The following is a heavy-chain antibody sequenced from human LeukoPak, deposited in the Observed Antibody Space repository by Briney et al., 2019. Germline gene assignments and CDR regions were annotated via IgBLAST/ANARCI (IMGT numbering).Heavy chain of an antibody. D-gene: IGHD3-10*01. Sequence: PGGSLRLSCAASGFTFSSYAMSWVRQAPGKGLEWVSVISGSGGNTYYADSVKGRFTISRDNSKNTLYLQMNSLRAEDTAVYYCAKRPSFGDYSDYWGQGTLVTVSS. V-gene: IGHV3-23*01. J-gene: IGHJ4*02. CDR1: GFTFSSYA. CDR2: ISGSGGNT. CDR3: AKRPSFGDYSDY.